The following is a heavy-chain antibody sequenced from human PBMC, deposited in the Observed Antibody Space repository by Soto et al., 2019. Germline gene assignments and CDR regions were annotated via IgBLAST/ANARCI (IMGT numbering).Heavy chain of an antibody. D-gene: IGHD3-10*01. CDR2: INPYNGNT. CDR3: ARGGGYYGSGTYPFDY. CDR1: GYTFTSYG. J-gene: IGHJ4*02. Sequence: ASVKVSCKASGYTFTSYGISWVRQAPGQGLEWMGWINPYNGNTKYAQKLQGRVTMTTDISTSTAYMELRSLISDDTAVYYCARGGGYYGSGTYPFDYWGQGTLVTVSS. V-gene: IGHV1-18*01.